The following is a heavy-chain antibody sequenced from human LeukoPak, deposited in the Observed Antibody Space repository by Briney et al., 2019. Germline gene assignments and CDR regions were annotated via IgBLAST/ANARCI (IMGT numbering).Heavy chain of an antibody. CDR1: GFTFSSYW. CDR3: EQEGLYRAYARY. J-gene: IGHJ4*02. D-gene: IGHD5-12*01. Sequence: GGSLRLSCAASGFTFSSYWMHWGRQAPGKGRVWVSRINSDGSSRSYADSVKGRFTISRDKAKNTLYLQMHRLRDADTAVYYCEQEGLYRAYARYWGQGTLVSVSS. CDR2: INSDGSSR. V-gene: IGHV3-74*01.